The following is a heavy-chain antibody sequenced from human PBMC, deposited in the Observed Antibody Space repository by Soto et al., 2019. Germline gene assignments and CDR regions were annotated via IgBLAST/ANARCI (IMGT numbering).Heavy chain of an antibody. D-gene: IGHD4-17*01. CDR3: DRGGGYGVPHWFDT. CDR2: IYWDDDK. V-gene: IGHV2-5*02. Sequence: SGPTLVNPTQTLTLTCTFSGFSLSTSGVGVGWIRQPPGKALEWLALIYWDDDKRYSPSLKSRLTITKDTSKNQVVLTMTNMDPVDTATYSCDRGGGYGVPHWFDTWGQGTLVTVSS. CDR1: GFSLSTSGVG. J-gene: IGHJ5*02.